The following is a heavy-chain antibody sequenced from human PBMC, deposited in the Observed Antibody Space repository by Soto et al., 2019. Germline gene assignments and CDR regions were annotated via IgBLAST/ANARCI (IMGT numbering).Heavy chain of an antibody. V-gene: IGHV1-69*13. D-gene: IGHD3-16*01. CDR1: GGTFSSYA. J-gene: IGHJ6*02. Sequence: SVKVSCKASGGTFSSYAISWVRQAPGQGLEWMGGIIPIFGTANYAQKFQGRVTITADESTSTAYMELSSLRSEDTAVYYCARDEWGIRFSYGMDVWGQGTTVTVSS. CDR2: IIPIFGTA. CDR3: ARDEWGIRFSYGMDV.